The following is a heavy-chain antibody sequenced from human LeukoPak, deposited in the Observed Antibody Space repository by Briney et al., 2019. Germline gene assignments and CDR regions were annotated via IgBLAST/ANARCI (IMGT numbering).Heavy chain of an antibody. CDR2: IWYDGSNE. CDR1: GFTFSNYG. V-gene: IGHV3-33*06. CDR3: AKDPSSGNYYADY. Sequence: GGSLRLSCAASGFTFSNYGMQWVRQAPGKGLEWVAVIWYDGSNEDYADSVKGRFTISRDNSKNTLYLQMNSLRAEDTAIYYCAKDPSSGNYYADYWGQGTLVTVSS. D-gene: IGHD3-10*01. J-gene: IGHJ4*02.